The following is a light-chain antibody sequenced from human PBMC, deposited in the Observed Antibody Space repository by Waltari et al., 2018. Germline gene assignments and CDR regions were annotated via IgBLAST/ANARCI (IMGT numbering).Light chain of an antibody. CDR2: KAS. CDR1: KSIDSW. J-gene: IGKJ1*01. CDR3: QQYHSSSRT. V-gene: IGKV1-5*03. Sequence: DIQMTQSPSTLSASVGDRVTITCRARKSIDSWLAWYQQKPGKAPNLLIYKASILHSGVPSRFSGRGSGTEFTRTISSLQPDDFAAYYCQQYHSSSRTFGQGTNVEMK.